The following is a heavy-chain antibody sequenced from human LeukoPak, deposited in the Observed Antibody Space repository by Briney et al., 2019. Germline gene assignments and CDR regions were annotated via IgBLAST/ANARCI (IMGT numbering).Heavy chain of an antibody. CDR1: GYTFTGPY. CDR3: ARVEYCTKGVCINFDL. CDR2: INPNSGGK. Sequence: GASVKVSCKASGYTFTGPYIHWMRQAPGQGLEWMGWINPNSGGKKYAQKFQGRVTVSRDTSTSTVYMELSGLRADDTAAYYCARVEYCTKGVCINFDLSGQGTLVTVSS. J-gene: IGHJ4*02. V-gene: IGHV1-2*02. D-gene: IGHD2-8*01.